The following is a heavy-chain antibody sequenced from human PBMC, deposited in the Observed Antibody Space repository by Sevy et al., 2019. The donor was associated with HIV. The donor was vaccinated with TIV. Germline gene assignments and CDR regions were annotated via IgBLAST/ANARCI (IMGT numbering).Heavy chain of an antibody. CDR3: ARLEYVSTSGAFDI. CDR2: ISSSSSYI. CDR1: GFTFSKYS. D-gene: IGHD6-6*01. V-gene: IGHV3-21*01. J-gene: IGHJ3*02. Sequence: GGSLRLSCAASGFTFSKYSMSWVRQPPGKGLEWVSSISSSSSYIYYADSVKGRFTISRDNAKNSLYLQMNSLRAEDTAVYYCARLEYVSTSGAFDIWGQGTMVTVSS.